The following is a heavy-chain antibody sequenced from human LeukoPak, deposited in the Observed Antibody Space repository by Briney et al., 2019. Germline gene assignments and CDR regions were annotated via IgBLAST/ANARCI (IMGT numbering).Heavy chain of an antibody. CDR1: GGSMSGSNDF. D-gene: IGHD3-3*01. CDR2: IYYNGNT. V-gene: IGHV4-39*07. J-gene: IGHJ3*01. Sequence: SPSETLSLTCAVSGGSMSGSNDFWGWLRQPPGKGLEWIGNIYYNGNTHYNPSLKRRVTISVDTSKNQFSLKLTSVTAADTAVYYCARDLGYDDFWSGYYTQYDAFDVWGQGTQLTVSS. CDR3: ARDLGYDDFWSGYYTQYDAFDV.